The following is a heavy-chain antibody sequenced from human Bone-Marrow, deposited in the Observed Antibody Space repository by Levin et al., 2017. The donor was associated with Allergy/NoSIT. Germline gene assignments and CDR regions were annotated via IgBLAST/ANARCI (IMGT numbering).Heavy chain of an antibody. CDR3: ARGSEDAFDI. V-gene: IGHV4-30-2*01. Sequence: NSSETLSLTCAVSGGSISSGGYSWSWIRQPPGKGLEWIGYIYHSGSTYYNPSLKSRVTISVDRSKNQFSLKLSSVTAADTAVYYCARGSEDAFDIWGQGTMVTVSS. CDR1: GGSISSGGYS. J-gene: IGHJ3*02. CDR2: IYHSGST.